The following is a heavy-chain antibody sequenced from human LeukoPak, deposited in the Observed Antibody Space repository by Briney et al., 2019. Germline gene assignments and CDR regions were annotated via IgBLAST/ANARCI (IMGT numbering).Heavy chain of an antibody. CDR2: IYYSGST. V-gene: IGHV4-59*01. Sequence: SETLSFTCTVSGGSISSYYWSWIRQPPGKGLEWIGYIYYSGSTNYNPSLKSRVTISVDTSKNQFSLKLSSVTAADTAVYYCARGLEFDPWGQGALVTVSS. D-gene: IGHD3-16*01. CDR1: GGSISSYY. CDR3: ARGLEFDP. J-gene: IGHJ5*02.